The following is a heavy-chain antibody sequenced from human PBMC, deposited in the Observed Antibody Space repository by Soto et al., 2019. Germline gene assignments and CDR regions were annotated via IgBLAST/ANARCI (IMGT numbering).Heavy chain of an antibody. D-gene: IGHD2-8*01. V-gene: IGHV3-30*18. Sequence: GGSLRLSCAASGFTFSSYGMHWVRQAPGKGLEWVAVISYDGSNKYYADSVKGRFTISRDNSKNTLYLQMNSLRAEDTAVYYCAKEVDDMTPWYGVSWGQGTTVTVSS. CDR3: AKEVDDMTPWYGVS. CDR2: ISYDGSNK. J-gene: IGHJ6*02. CDR1: GFTFSSYG.